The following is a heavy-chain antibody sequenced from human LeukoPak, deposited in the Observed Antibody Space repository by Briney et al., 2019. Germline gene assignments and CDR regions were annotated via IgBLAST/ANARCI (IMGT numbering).Heavy chain of an antibody. Sequence: GASVKVSCKASGYTFTSYYMHWVRQAPGQGLEWMGIINPSGGSTSYAQKFQGRVTMTRDTSTSTVYMELSSLRSEDTAVYYCARYASDRRSSSWYPEYFQHWGQGTLVTVSS. CDR2: INPSGGST. J-gene: IGHJ1*01. CDR3: ARYASDRRSSSWYPEYFQH. D-gene: IGHD6-13*01. CDR1: GYTFTSYY. V-gene: IGHV1-46*01.